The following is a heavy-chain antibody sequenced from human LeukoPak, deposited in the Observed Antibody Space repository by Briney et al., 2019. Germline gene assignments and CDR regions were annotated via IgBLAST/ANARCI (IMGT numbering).Heavy chain of an antibody. V-gene: IGHV1-8*01. Sequence: ASVKVSCKASGYTFTSYDINWVRQATGQGLEWMGWMNPNSGNTGYVQKFQGRVTMTRNTSMSTAYMELSSLRSEDTAVYYCARAHIVTTITGYYYMDVWGKGTTVTVSS. CDR2: MNPNSGNT. D-gene: IGHD5-12*01. J-gene: IGHJ6*03. CDR3: ARAHIVTTITGYYYMDV. CDR1: GYTFTSYD.